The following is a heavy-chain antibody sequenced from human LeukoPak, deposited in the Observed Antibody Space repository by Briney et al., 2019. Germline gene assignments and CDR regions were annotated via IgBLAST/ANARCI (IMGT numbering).Heavy chain of an antibody. V-gene: IGHV3-23*01. CDR1: GFTFSSYA. CDR2: ISGSGGST. Sequence: GGSLRLSCAASGFTFSSYAMGWVRQAPGKGLEWVSAISGSGGSTYYADSVKGRFTISRDNSKNTLYLQMNSLRAEDTAVYYCAKDLHNWGSRCVDYWGQGTLVTVSS. J-gene: IGHJ4*02. D-gene: IGHD7-27*01. CDR3: AKDLHNWGSRCVDY.